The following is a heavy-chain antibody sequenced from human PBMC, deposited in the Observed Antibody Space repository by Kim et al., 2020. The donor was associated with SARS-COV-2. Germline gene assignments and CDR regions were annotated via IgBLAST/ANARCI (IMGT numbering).Heavy chain of an antibody. CDR1: GFTFSNYA. J-gene: IGHJ4*02. CDR2: ITGSGGST. Sequence: GGSLRLSCAASGFTFSNYAMTWVRQAPGKGLEWVSAITGSGGSTFYTDSLEGRFTISRDNSKNTLYLQMNSLRAEDTAVYYCAKGYASGIYYFDYWGQGT. V-gene: IGHV3-23*01. D-gene: IGHD3-10*01. CDR3: AKGYASGIYYFDY.